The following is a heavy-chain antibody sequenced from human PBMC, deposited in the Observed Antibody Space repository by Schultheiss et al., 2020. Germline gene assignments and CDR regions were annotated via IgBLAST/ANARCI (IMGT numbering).Heavy chain of an antibody. J-gene: IGHJ4*02. Sequence: GGSLRLSCGASDMHWVRQAPGKGLEWVAVIWSDGTHKYYAVIWFDGTNKYYADSVKARFTISRDNSKNTLYLQMNSLRVEDTAVYYCARSGCSSTSCPRGVSIGSHWGQGTLVTVS. D-gene: IGHD2-2*01. CDR3: ARSGCSSTSCPRGVSIGSH. V-gene: IGHV3-33*01. CDR1: D. CDR2: IWFDGTNK.